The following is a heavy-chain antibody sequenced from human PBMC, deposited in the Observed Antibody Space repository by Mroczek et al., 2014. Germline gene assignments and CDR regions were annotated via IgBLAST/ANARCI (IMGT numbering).Heavy chain of an antibody. D-gene: IGHD5-18*01. Sequence: QVQLVQSGGGVVQPGRSLRLSCAASGFTFSSYAMHWVRQAPGKGLEWVAVISYDGSNKYYADSVKGRFTISRDNSKNTLYLQMNSLRAEDTAVYYCAKEFGYSYGYRYFDYWGQGTLV. V-gene: IGHV3-30-3*01. J-gene: IGHJ4*02. CDR3: AKEFGYSYGYRYFDY. CDR2: ISYDGSNK. CDR1: GFTFSSYA.